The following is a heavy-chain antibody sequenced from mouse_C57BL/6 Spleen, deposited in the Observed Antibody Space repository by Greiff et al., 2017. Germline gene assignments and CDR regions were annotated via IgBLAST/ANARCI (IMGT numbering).Heavy chain of an antibody. CDR3: ARSGSNCYFDG. CDR1: GYTFTSYW. CDR2: IDPSDSYT. V-gene: IGHV1-69*01. J-gene: IGHJ1*03. Sequence: VQLQQPGAELVLPGASVKLSCKASGYTFTSYWMHWVKQRPGQGLEWIGEIDPSDSYTNYNQKFKGKSTLTVDKSSSTAYMQLSSLASEDSAVCYCARSGSNCYFDGWGKGTTVTVSS. D-gene: IGHD3-1*01.